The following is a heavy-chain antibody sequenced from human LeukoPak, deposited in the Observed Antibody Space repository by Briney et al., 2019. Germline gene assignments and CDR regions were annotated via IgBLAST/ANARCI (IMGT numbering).Heavy chain of an antibody. CDR2: IYYSGST. Sequence: SETLSLTCTVSGYSISSGYYWGWIRQPPGKGLEWIGYIYYSGSTNYNPSLESRVTISVDTSKNQFSLKLSSVTAADTAVYYCARELVHCSSTSCYRDDIWGQGTMVTVSS. CDR3: ARELVHCSSTSCYRDDI. CDR1: GYSISSGYY. D-gene: IGHD2-2*01. J-gene: IGHJ3*02. V-gene: IGHV4-61*01.